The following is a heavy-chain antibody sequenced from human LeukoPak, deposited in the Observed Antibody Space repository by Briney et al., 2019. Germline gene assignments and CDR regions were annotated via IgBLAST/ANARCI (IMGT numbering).Heavy chain of an antibody. CDR2: ISAYNGNT. V-gene: IGHV1-18*01. CDR3: ASRLLGVVNDY. J-gene: IGHJ4*02. Sequence: ASVKVSCKASGYTFTSYGISWVRQAPGQGLEWMGWISAYNGNTNYAQKLQGRVTMTRDTSISTAYMELSRLRSDDTAVYYCASRLLGVVNDYWGQGTLVTVSS. D-gene: IGHD3-3*01. CDR1: GYTFTSYG.